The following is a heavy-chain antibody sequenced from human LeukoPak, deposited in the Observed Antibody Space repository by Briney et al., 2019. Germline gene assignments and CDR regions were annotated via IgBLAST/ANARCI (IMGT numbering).Heavy chain of an antibody. D-gene: IGHD6-13*01. J-gene: IGHJ6*03. Sequence: SETLSLTCTVSGGSISSSSYYWGWIRQPPGKGLEWIGSIYYSGSTYYNPSLKSRVTISVDTSKNQFSLKLSSVTAADTAVYYCARDWSWSGDYYMDVWGKGTTVTVSS. CDR2: IYYSGST. CDR1: GGSISSSSYY. V-gene: IGHV4-39*07. CDR3: ARDWSWSGDYYMDV.